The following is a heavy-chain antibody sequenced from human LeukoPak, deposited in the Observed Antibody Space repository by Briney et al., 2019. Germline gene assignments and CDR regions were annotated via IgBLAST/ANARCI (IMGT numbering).Heavy chain of an antibody. CDR1: GYTFTSYD. J-gene: IGHJ4*02. D-gene: IGHD3-16*01. CDR2: MNPNSGNT. V-gene: IGHV1-8*01. CDR3: ARVLLVWGSFPLGY. Sequence: ASVKVSCKASGYTFTSYDINWVRQATGQGREWMGWMNPNSGNTGYAQKFQGRVTMTRNTPISTAYMELSSLRSEDTAVYYCARVLLVWGSFPLGYWGQGTLVTVSS.